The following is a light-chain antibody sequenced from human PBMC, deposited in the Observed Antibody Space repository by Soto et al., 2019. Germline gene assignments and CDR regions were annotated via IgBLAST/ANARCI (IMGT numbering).Light chain of an antibody. Sequence: DIQLTQSPLSLSASVGDRINITCRASQSISPYLNWYQQKPGEAPQLLMYTASTLQSGVPPRFSDSGSGTEFTLTITSLQPEDLAIYYCQQRYSSPPTFGGGTKVEI. CDR1: QSISPY. CDR2: TAS. V-gene: IGKV1-39*01. J-gene: IGKJ4*01. CDR3: QQRYSSPPT.